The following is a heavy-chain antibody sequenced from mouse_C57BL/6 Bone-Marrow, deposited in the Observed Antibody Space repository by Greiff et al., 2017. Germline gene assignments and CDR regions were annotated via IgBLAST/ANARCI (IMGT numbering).Heavy chain of an antibody. CDR3: ALRFAY. CDR2: IYPGDGDT. Sequence: QVQLQQSGPELVKPGASVKISCKASGYAFRSSWMNWVKQRPGKGLEWIGRIYPGDGDTNYNGKFKGKATLTADKSSSTAYMQLSSLTSEDSAVYFCALRFAYWGQGTLVTVSA. J-gene: IGHJ3*01. CDR1: GYAFRSSW. V-gene: IGHV1-82*01.